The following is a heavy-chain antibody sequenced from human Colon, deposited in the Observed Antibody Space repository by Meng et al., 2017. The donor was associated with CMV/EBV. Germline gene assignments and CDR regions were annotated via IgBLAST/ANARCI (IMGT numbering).Heavy chain of an antibody. V-gene: IGHV3-21*04. CDR2: ISYSSAYI. J-gene: IGHJ4*02. CDR1: GFSFSNYN. D-gene: IGHD2/OR15-2a*01. CDR3: EKELRGSDYFVNGGPGSGY. Sequence: GESLKISCAASGFSFSNYNINWVRQAAGKGLEWVSSISYSSAYIYYADSVKGRFTISRDDARKSVYLQMNSLRAEDTAVYYCEKELRGSDYFVNGGPGSGYWGRGTLVTVSS.